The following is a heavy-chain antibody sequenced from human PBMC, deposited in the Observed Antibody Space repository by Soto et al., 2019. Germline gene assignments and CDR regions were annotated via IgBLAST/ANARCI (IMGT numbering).Heavy chain of an antibody. J-gene: IGHJ4*02. D-gene: IGHD3-16*01. V-gene: IGHV4-30-4*01. Sequence: PSETLSLTCTVSGGSINSGDYYWSWIRQPPGKGLEWIGYIYYSGSTYYNPSLKSRVTISVDTSKNQFSLNLSSVTAADTSGYYCARALGGLWDFDYWGQGTLVTVSS. CDR3: ARALGGLWDFDY. CDR2: IYYSGST. CDR1: GGSINSGDYY.